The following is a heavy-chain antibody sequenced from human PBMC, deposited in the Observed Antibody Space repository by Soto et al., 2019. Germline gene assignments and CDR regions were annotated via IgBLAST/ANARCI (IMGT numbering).Heavy chain of an antibody. CDR1: GFTFSSYG. V-gene: IGHV3-33*01. D-gene: IGHD2-2*01. CDR2: IWYDGSNK. CDR3: ARDQVEADIVVVPAAPVDP. J-gene: IGHJ5*02. Sequence: QVQLVESGGGVVQPGRSLRLSCAASGFTFSSYGMHWVRQAPGKGLEWVAVIWYDGSNKYYADSVKGRFTISRDNSKNTLYLQMNSLRAEDTAVYYCARDQVEADIVVVPAAPVDPWGQGTLVTVSS.